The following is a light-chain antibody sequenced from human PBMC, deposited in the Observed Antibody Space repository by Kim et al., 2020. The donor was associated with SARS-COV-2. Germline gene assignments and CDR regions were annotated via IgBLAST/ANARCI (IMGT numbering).Light chain of an antibody. CDR3: QQRSIWPPGS. CDR2: DAS. CDR1: QSVDIS. J-gene: IGKJ2*04. Sequence: FAPGERAALSCRASQSVDISLAWYQQKPGQAPRLLIFDASNRATGIPARFSGSGSGTDFTLTISSLEPEDFAVYYCQQRSIWPPGSFGQGTKLEI. V-gene: IGKV3-11*01.